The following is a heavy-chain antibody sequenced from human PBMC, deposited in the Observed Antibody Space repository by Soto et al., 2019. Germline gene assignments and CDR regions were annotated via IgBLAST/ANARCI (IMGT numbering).Heavy chain of an antibody. CDR3: ARVPSSIDWNYRAAFDI. CDR1: GGPISSYY. J-gene: IGHJ3*02. CDR2: IYYSGST. D-gene: IGHD1-7*01. V-gene: IGHV4-59*01. Sequence: TVSGGPISSYYWSWIRQPPGKGLEWIGYIYYSGSTNYNPSLKSRVTISVDTSKNQFSLKLSSVTAADTAVYYCARVPSSIDWNYRAAFDIWGQGTMVTVSS.